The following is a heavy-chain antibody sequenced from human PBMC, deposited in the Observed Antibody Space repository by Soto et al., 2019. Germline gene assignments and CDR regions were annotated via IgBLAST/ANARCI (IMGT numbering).Heavy chain of an antibody. V-gene: IGHV1-3*01. CDR3: ATGGGSYYPFDY. CDR2: INAGNGNT. J-gene: IGHJ4*02. CDR1: GYTFTSYA. Sequence: ASVKVSCKASGYTFTSYAMHWVRQAPGQRLEWMGWINAGNGNTKYSQKFQGRVTITRDTSASTAYMELSSLRSEDTAVYYCATGGGSYYPFDYWGQGTLVTVSS. D-gene: IGHD1-26*01.